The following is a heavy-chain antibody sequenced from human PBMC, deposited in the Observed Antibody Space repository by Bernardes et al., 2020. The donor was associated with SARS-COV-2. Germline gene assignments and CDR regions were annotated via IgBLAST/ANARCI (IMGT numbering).Heavy chain of an antibody. CDR3: ARAGKGGVYDNLPDDY. Sequence: GGSLRLSCAASGFTFSRYSMNWVRQAPGKGLEWVSCISSNGYYIYYADSVKGRFTISRDNAKNSLHLQMNSLRAEDTAVYYCARAGKGGVYDNLPDDYWGQGNLVTVSS. CDR2: ISSNGYYI. V-gene: IGHV3-21*01. J-gene: IGHJ4*02. CDR1: GFTFSRYS. D-gene: IGHD5-12*01.